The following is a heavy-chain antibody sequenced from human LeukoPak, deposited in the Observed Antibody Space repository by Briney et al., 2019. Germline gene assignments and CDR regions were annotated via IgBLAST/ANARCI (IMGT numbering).Heavy chain of an antibody. CDR2: IWYDGSNK. Sequence: GRSLRLSCAASGFTFSGYGMHWVRQAPGKGLEWVAVIWYDGSNKYYADSVKGRFTISRDNSKNTLYLQMNSLRAEDTAVYYCARDLGHYGDYGFDYWGQGTLVTVSS. J-gene: IGHJ4*02. V-gene: IGHV3-33*01. D-gene: IGHD4-17*01. CDR1: GFTFSGYG. CDR3: ARDLGHYGDYGFDY.